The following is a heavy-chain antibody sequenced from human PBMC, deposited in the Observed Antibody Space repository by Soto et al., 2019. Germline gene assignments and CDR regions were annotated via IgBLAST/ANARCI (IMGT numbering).Heavy chain of an antibody. CDR3: ARGIVVVVAATLNWFDP. Sequence: SETLSLTCTVSGGSISSGGYYWSWIRQHPGKGLEWIGYIYYSGSTYYNPSLKSRVTISVDTSKNQFSLKLSSVTAADTAVYYCARGIVVVVAATLNWFDPWGQGTLVTVSS. CDR2: IYYSGST. J-gene: IGHJ5*02. D-gene: IGHD2-15*01. V-gene: IGHV4-31*03. CDR1: GGSISSGGYY.